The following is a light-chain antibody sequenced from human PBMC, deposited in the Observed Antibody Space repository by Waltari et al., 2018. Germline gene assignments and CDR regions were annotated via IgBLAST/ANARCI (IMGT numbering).Light chain of an antibody. CDR1: QSVCRA. Sequence: CRASQSVCRALAWYQQKPGQAPRLLIYGASTRATGIPDRFSGSGSGTDFSLTISRLEPDDFAVYYCQHYLRLPVTFGQGTTVEI. CDR3: QHYLRLPVT. J-gene: IGKJ1*01. CDR2: GAS. V-gene: IGKV3-20*01.